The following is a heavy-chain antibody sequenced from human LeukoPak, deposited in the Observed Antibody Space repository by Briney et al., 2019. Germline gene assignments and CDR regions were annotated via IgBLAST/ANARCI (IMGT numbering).Heavy chain of an antibody. V-gene: IGHV4-39*01. CDR3: ARGGSSWYDYFGY. J-gene: IGHJ4*02. D-gene: IGHD6-13*01. CDR2: IYYSGST. CDR1: GVSISSSSYY. Sequence: PSETLSLTCTVSGVSISSSSYYWGWIRQPPGKGLEWIGSIYYSGSTHYNPSLKSRVTISVDTSKNQFSLKLSYVTAEDTAMYYCARGGSSWYDYFGYWGQGTLVTVSS.